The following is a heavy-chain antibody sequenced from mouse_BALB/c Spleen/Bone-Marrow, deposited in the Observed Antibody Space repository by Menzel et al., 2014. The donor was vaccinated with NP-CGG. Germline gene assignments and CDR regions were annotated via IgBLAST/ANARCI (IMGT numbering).Heavy chain of an antibody. D-gene: IGHD2-14*01. CDR3: ARENYRSHYYFDY. Sequence: DVMLVESGGGLVQPGGSLKLSCAASGFTFSSYGMSWVRQTPDKRLELVATINSNGGSTYYPDSVKGRFTISRDNAKNTLYLQMSSLKSEDTAMYYCARENYRSHYYFDYWGQGTTLTVSS. V-gene: IGHV5-6-3*01. CDR1: GFTFSSYG. CDR2: INSNGGST. J-gene: IGHJ2*01.